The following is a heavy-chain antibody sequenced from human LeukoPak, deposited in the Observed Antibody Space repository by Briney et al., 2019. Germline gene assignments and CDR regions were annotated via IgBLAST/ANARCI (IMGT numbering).Heavy chain of an antibody. CDR2: IYSGGST. CDR1: GFTVSSNY. Sequence: GGSLRLSCAASGFTVSSNYMSWVGQAPGKGLEWVSVIYSGGSTYYADSVKGRFTISRDNSKNTLYLQMNSLRAEDTAVYYCARDRRPGYCSSTSCYYYYGMDVWGQGTTVTVSS. J-gene: IGHJ6*02. D-gene: IGHD2-2*01. CDR3: ARDRRPGYCSSTSCYYYYGMDV. V-gene: IGHV3-66*01.